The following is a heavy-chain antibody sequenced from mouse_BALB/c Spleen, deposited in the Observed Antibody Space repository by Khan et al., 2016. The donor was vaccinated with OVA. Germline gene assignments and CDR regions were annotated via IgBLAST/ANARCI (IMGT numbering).Heavy chain of an antibody. Sequence: EVELVESGGGLVQPGGSRKLSCAASGFTFSSFGMHWVRQAPEKGLEWVAYISSGSSTIYYADTVKGRFTISRDNPKNTLFLQMPSLRSEDTAMYYCARGYYGSSYGDAMDYWGQGTSVTVSS. CDR1: GFTFSSFG. J-gene: IGHJ4*01. CDR2: ISSGSSTI. CDR3: ARGYYGSSYGDAMDY. D-gene: IGHD1-1*01. V-gene: IGHV5-17*02.